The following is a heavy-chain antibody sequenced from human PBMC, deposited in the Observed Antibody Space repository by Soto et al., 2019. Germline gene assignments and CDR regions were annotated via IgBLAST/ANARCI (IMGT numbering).Heavy chain of an antibody. J-gene: IGHJ4*02. CDR2: IHYCGTA. CDR3: ARHPRTSGGERTFDY. D-gene: IGHD2-21*01. CDR1: GDSVSNHF. Sequence: QVHLQESGPGLVRPSETLSLTCNVSGDSVSNHFWSWIRQPPGKGLEWIAFIHYCGTANYNPSLKSRVTISVDTPKNQFSLGLTSVTAADTAVYYCARHPRTSGGERTFDYWGQGTMVAVSS. V-gene: IGHV4-59*08.